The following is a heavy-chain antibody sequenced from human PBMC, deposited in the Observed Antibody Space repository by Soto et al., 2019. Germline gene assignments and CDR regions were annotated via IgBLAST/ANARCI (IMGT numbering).Heavy chain of an antibody. D-gene: IGHD2-15*01. Sequence: ESGGGLVKPGGSLRLSCAASGFTFSSYSMNWVRQAPGKGLEWVSSISSSSSYIYYADSVKGRFTISRDNAKNSLYLQMNSLRAEDTAVYYCARDQEYCSGGSCYHHDAFDIWGQGTMVTVSS. CDR3: ARDQEYCSGGSCYHHDAFDI. V-gene: IGHV3-21*01. CDR1: GFTFSSYS. CDR2: ISSSSSYI. J-gene: IGHJ3*02.